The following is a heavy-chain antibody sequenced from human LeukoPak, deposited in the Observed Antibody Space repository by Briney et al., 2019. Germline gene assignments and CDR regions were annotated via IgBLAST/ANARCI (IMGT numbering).Heavy chain of an antibody. CDR1: GFTFTPHA. CDR2: IWFDGSNK. D-gene: IGHD3-10*02. J-gene: IGHJ3*01. Sequence: GGSLRLSCAASGFTFTPHAMHWVRQAPGMGLEWVAFIWFDGSNKYYADSVKGRFTISKDNSENTLYLQMNSLRAEDTAVYYCARDPPMSGYALDVWGQGTTVTVSS. CDR3: ARDPPMSGYALDV. V-gene: IGHV3-33*01.